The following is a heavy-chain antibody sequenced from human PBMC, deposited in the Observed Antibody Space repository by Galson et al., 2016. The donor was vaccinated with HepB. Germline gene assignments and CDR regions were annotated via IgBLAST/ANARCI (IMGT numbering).Heavy chain of an antibody. J-gene: IGHJ4*02. Sequence: ETLSLTCTVSGCSISSSSYYWVWIRQPPGKGLEWIGSIYKSGSTYYNASLKTRVTISVDTSKDQLSLMLSSVTAADTALYYCATRSGLSSSWSSFDYWGQGALVTVSS. D-gene: IGHD6-6*01. CDR1: GCSISSSSYY. CDR3: ATRSGLSSSWSSFDY. V-gene: IGHV4-39*07. CDR2: IYKSGST.